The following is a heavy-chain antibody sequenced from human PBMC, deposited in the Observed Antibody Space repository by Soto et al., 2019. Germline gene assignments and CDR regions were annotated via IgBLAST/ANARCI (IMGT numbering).Heavy chain of an antibody. CDR3: ARTSSIWDYFYYGMDV. CDR2: VSDDGSNK. J-gene: IGHJ6*02. D-gene: IGHD6-13*01. CDR1: GFTFSSYG. V-gene: IGHV3-30*03. Sequence: QVQMVESGGGVVQPGRSLRLSCAASGFTFSSYGMHWVRQAPGEGLEWVAVVSDDGSNKYYADSVNGRFTISRDNSKNTRYLQLNRLRVEDTAVYYCARTSSIWDYFYYGMDVWGQGSTVTVSS.